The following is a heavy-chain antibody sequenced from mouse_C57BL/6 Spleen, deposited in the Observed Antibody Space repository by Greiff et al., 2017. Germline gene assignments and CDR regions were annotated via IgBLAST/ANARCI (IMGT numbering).Heavy chain of an antibody. V-gene: IGHV1-82*01. D-gene: IGHD3-2*02. CDR3: ARLRGSGYFDY. J-gene: IGHJ2*01. CDR1: GYAFSSSW. Sequence: VQLVESGPELVKPGASVKISCKASGYAFSSSWMNWVQQRPGKGLEWVGRIYPGDGDTNYNGRFKGKATLTADKSSSTAYMQLSSLTSEDSAVYFCARLRGSGYFDYWGQGTTLPVSS. CDR2: IYPGDGDT.